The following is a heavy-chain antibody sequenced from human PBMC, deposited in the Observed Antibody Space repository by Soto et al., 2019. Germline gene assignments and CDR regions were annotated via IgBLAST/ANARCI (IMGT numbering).Heavy chain of an antibody. Sequence: SETLSLTCAVYGGSFSCYYWSWIRQPPGKGLEWIGEINHSGSTNYNPSLKGRVTISVDTSKNQFSLKLSSVTAADTAVYYCARENYGSGMVWGQGTLVTVSS. CDR1: GGSFSCYY. J-gene: IGHJ4*02. CDR3: ARENYGSGMV. D-gene: IGHD3-10*01. V-gene: IGHV4-34*01. CDR2: INHSGST.